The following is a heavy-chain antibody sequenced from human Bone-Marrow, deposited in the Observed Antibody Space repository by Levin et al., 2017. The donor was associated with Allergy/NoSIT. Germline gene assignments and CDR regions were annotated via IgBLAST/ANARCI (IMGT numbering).Heavy chain of an antibody. Sequence: ASVKVSCKASGYTFVGYYLHWVRQAPGQGLEWMGWINPNSGVTLYAEKFRGRVTLTRDTSISTVYMELSSLRSDDTAVYYCARAHSADHDFWRGYFGDWGQGTLVTVSS. D-gene: IGHD3-3*01. V-gene: IGHV1-2*02. CDR1: GYTFVGYY. CDR3: ARAHSADHDFWRGYFGD. J-gene: IGHJ4*02. CDR2: INPNSGVT.